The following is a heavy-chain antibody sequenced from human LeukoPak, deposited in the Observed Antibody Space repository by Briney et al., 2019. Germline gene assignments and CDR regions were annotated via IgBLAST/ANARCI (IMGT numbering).Heavy chain of an antibody. J-gene: IGHJ4*02. D-gene: IGHD4-11*01. CDR1: GFTFSSYW. CDR3: ARGGSYSNYYFDY. CDR2: INSDGSST. Sequence: GGSLRLSCAASGFTFSSYWMHWVRQAPGKGLVWVSRINSDGSSTSYADSVKGRFTVSRDNAKNTLYLQVNSLRAEDTAVYYCARGGSYSNYYFDYWGQGTLVTVSS. V-gene: IGHV3-74*01.